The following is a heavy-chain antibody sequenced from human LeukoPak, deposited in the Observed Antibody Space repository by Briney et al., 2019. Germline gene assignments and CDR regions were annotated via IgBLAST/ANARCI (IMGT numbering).Heavy chain of an antibody. D-gene: IGHD3-22*01. CDR3: ARAYDSSGYWPEYFHH. V-gene: IGHV3-53*04. Sequence: GGSLRLSCAASGFAVSNNYMSWVRQAPGKGLEWVSIIYGGGSTYYAASVNGRFTISRHNSKNTLFLQMNSLRTEDPAVYYCARAYDSSGYWPEYFHHWGQGTLVSVSS. CDR1: GFAVSNNY. CDR2: IYGGGST. J-gene: IGHJ1*01.